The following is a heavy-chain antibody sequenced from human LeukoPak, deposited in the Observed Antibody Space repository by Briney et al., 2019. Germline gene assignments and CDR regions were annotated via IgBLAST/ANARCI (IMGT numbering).Heavy chain of an antibody. V-gene: IGHV4-39*02. CDR3: ARLVLSYGNAFDH. CDR2: INYSGNT. J-gene: IGHJ4*02. Sequence: SETLSLTCSVSGGSIVSSSYYWCWIRQPPGKGLEWIGSINYSGNTYYDSSLKSRVTISVDTSKNHFSLRLSSVTAADTAVYYCARLVLSYGNAFDHWGQGTLVTVSS. D-gene: IGHD3-16*01. CDR1: GGSIVSSSYY.